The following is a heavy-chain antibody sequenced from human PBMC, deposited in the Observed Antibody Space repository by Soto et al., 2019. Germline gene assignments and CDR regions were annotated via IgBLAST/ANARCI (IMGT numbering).Heavy chain of an antibody. Sequence: GGSLRLSCAASGFTFSSYGMHWVRQAPGKGLEWVAVISYDGSNKYYADSVKGRLTISRDNSKNTLYLQMNSLRGEDTAVYYCAKDNGSGCDWLRVGEASDIWGQGTMVTVSS. CDR1: GFTFSSYG. CDR3: AKDNGSGCDWLRVGEASDI. D-gene: IGHD5-12*01. CDR2: ISYDGSNK. J-gene: IGHJ3*02. V-gene: IGHV3-30*18.